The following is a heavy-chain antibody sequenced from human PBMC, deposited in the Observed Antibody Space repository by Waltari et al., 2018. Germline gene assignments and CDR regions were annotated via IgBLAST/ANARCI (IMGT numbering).Heavy chain of an antibody. J-gene: IGHJ6*02. CDR1: SSNVSSYY. V-gene: IGHV3-53*01. CDR3: ARGNTKYGMDV. CDR2: LYHAGNT. Sequence: EVQLVEYGGHLIQPGGSLRRPCAASSSNVSSYYMNWVRQAPGKGLEWVSILYHAGNTYYADSVKGRFTFSRDNSKNTLYLQMNSLRAEDTAVYYCARGNTKYGMDVWGQGTTVTVSS. D-gene: IGHD3-10*01.